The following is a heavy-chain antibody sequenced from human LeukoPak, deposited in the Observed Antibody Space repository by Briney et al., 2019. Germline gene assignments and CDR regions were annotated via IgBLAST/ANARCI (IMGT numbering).Heavy chain of an antibody. Sequence: SETLSLTCAVYGGSFSGYYWSWIRQPPGKGLEWIGEINHSGSTNYNPSLKSRVTISVDTSKNQFSLKLSSVTAADTAVYYCARKENVYYYFDYWGQGTLVTVSS. D-gene: IGHD3-10*01. CDR3: ARKENVYYYFDY. CDR1: GGSFSGYY. V-gene: IGHV4-34*01. J-gene: IGHJ4*02. CDR2: INHSGST.